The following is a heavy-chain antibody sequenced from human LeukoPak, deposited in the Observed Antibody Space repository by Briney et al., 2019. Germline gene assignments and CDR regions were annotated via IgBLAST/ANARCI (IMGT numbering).Heavy chain of an antibody. CDR2: IVVGSGNT. D-gene: IGHD2-8*01. CDR3: AAARVYCTNGVCYTFLRTGRKYFDY. J-gene: IGHJ4*02. V-gene: IGHV1-58*02. Sequence: SVKVSCKASGFTFTSSAMQWVRQARGQRLEWIGWIVVGSGNTNYAQKFQERVTITRDMSTSTAYMELSSLRSEDTAVYYCAAARVYCTNGVCYTFLRTGRKYFDYWGQGTLVTVSS. CDR1: GFTFTSSA.